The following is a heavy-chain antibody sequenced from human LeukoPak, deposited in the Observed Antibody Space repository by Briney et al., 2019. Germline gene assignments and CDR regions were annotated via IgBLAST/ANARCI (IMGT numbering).Heavy chain of an antibody. CDR2: XNPNSGNT. D-gene: IGHD4-17*01. J-gene: IGHJ4*02. CDR3: AGDKQDEYGASRSDY. CDR1: GYTFTSYD. Sequence: ASVXXXXXXSGYTFTSYDIXWXRQATGQGLEXXXWXNPNSGNTGYAQKFQGRVTMTGNTSISTAYMDLSSLRSEDTAVYYCAGDKQDEYGASRSDYWGQGTLVTVSS. V-gene: IGHV1-8*01.